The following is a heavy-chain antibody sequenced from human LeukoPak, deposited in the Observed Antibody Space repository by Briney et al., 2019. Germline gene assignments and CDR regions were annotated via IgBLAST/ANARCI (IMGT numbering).Heavy chain of an antibody. CDR3: PRVPGGSYYRLDI. D-gene: IGHD1-26*01. V-gene: IGHV3-49*04. CDR1: GFTFGDFA. CDR2: IRSKAYGGTT. J-gene: IGHJ3*02. Sequence: GGSLRLSCTASGFTFGDFALSWVRQAPGKGLEWVCFIRSKAYGGTTEYAASVKGTFTISRDDSKSISSLQMNSLKTEDTAVYYCPRVPGGSYYRLDIWGKGTMVTVSS.